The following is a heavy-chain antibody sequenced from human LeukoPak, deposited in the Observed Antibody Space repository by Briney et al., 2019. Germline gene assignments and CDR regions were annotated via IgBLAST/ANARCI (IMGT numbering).Heavy chain of an antibody. CDR3: ARGSRCSGGSCYAYYYYYMDV. CDR1: GRSISSHY. D-gene: IGHD2-15*01. Sequence: SETLSLPCTLSGRSISSHYWRWIRQPPGEGLEWIGYIYSSGSTNYNPSLNSRVTISVDTAKTQFSLKLSSVTAADTAVYYCARGSRCSGGSCYAYYYYYMDVWGKGTTVTVSS. CDR2: IYSSGST. J-gene: IGHJ6*03. V-gene: IGHV4-59*11.